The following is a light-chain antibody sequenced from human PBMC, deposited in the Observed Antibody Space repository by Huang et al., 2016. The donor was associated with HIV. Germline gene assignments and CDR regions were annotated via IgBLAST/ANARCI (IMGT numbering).Light chain of an antibody. CDR2: GAS. CDR1: QAMVKY. Sequence: DIQMTQFPTSLSASVEDRVTITCRAGQAMVKYLNWYQQKSGRAPRLLIYGASKLQSGVPSRFSGRASWTPFSLTINSLQPDDSAIYYCQQSYRTPRTFGQGTNLEI. V-gene: IGKV1-39*01. J-gene: IGKJ2*01. CDR3: QQSYRTPRT.